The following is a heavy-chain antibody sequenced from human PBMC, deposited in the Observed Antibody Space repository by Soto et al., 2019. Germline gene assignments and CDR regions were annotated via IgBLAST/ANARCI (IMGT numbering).Heavy chain of an antibody. CDR3: ARSERGYSYGYRVANYYYMDV. V-gene: IGHV4-59*08. Sequence: SETLSLTCTVSGGSISSYYWSWIRQPPGKGLEWIGYIYYSGSTNYNPSLKSRVTISVDTSKNQFSLKLSSVTAADTDVYYCARSERGYSYGYRVANYYYMDVWGKGTTVTVSS. CDR1: GGSISSYY. J-gene: IGHJ6*03. D-gene: IGHD5-18*01. CDR2: IYYSGST.